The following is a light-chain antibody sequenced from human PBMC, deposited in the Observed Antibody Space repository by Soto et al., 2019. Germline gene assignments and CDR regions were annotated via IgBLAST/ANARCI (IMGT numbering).Light chain of an antibody. CDR1: QSISSSF. V-gene: IGKV3-20*01. CDR3: QRYGSSPTLFA. CDR2: GAS. Sequence: IVLTQSPGTLSLSPGERATLSCKASQSISSSFLAWYQQKPGQAPRLLLYGASTRATGIPDRFSGSGSVTDFTLTISILEPEYSAGYYCQRYGSSPTLFAFGPGNKVEIK. J-gene: IGKJ3*01.